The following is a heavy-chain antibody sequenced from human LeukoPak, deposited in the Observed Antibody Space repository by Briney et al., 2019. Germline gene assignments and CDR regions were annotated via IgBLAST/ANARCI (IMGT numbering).Heavy chain of an antibody. Sequence: SETLSLTCTVSGGSISSDDYWWGWIRQPPGRGLEWIGTIFYSGTTYYNPSLKSRVTISVETSKNQFSLKLISVTAADTAVYYCARDLRGAFDIWGQGTMVTVSS. CDR3: ARDLRGAFDI. J-gene: IGHJ3*02. CDR1: GGSISSDDYW. V-gene: IGHV4-39*02. CDR2: IFYSGTT.